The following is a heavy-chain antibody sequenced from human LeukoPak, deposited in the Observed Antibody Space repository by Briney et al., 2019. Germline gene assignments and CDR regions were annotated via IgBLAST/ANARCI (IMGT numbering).Heavy chain of an antibody. V-gene: IGHV4-59*01. Sequence: SSETLSLTCTVSGGSISSYYWSWIRQPPGKGLEWIGYIYYSGSTNYNPSLKSRVTISVDTSKNQFSLKLSSVTAADTAVYYCARKRSDYDFWSGYYHWFDPWGQGTLVTVSS. CDR3: ARKRSDYDFWSGYYHWFDP. D-gene: IGHD3-3*01. CDR1: GGSISSYY. J-gene: IGHJ5*02. CDR2: IYYSGST.